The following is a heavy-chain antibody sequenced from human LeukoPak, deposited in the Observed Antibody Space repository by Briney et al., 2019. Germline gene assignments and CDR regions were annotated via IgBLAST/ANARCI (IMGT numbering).Heavy chain of an antibody. CDR2: NSGSGGST. CDR3: AKVIVSVDTAIDY. D-gene: IGHD5-18*01. Sequence: GGSLRLSCAASGFTFSSYAVTWVRQAPGQGLEWVSGNSGSGGSTYYADSVKGRFTISRDNSKNTLYLQMNSLRAEDTAVYYCAKVIVSVDTAIDYWGQGTLVTVSS. V-gene: IGHV3-23*01. CDR1: GFTFSSYA. J-gene: IGHJ4*02.